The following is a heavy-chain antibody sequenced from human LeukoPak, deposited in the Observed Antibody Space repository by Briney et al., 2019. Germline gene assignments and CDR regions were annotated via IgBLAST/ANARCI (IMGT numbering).Heavy chain of an antibody. D-gene: IGHD5-24*01. V-gene: IGHV3-23*01. J-gene: IGHJ6*02. CDR3: AKCRAPYYYYGMDV. CDR2: ISGSGGST. CDR1: GFTFSSYA. Sequence: PGGSLRLSCAASGFTFSSYALSWVRQAPGKGLEWVSAISGSGGSTYYADSVKGRFTISRDNSKNTLYLQMNSLRADDTAVYYCAKCRAPYYYYGMDVWGQGTTVTVSS.